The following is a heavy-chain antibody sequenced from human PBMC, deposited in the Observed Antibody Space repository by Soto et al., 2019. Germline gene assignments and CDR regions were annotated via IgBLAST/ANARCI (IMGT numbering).Heavy chain of an antibody. Sequence: SETLSLTCAVYGGSFSGYYWSWIRQPPGKGLEWIGEINHSGSTNYNPSLKSRVTISVDTSKNQFSLKLSSVTAADTAVYYCARGGAARLDYYYGMDVWGQVTTVTVSS. CDR1: GGSFSGYY. CDR2: INHSGST. CDR3: ARGGAARLDYYYGMDV. D-gene: IGHD6-6*01. J-gene: IGHJ6*02. V-gene: IGHV4-34*01.